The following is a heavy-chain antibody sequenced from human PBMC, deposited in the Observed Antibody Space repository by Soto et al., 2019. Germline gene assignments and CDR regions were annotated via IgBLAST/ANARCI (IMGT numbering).Heavy chain of an antibody. V-gene: IGHV4-59*01. D-gene: IGHD3-10*01. Sequence: SETLSLTCTVSGDSISGLYWSWIRQPPGKGLEWIGYIYYSGSTNYNPSLKSRVTIFIDTSKNQFSLKLSSVTAADTAVYYCARLGGGSGSYIGQRVNDFDYWGQGILVTVS. CDR2: IYYSGST. J-gene: IGHJ4*02. CDR3: ARLGGGSGSYIGQRVNDFDY. CDR1: GDSISGLY.